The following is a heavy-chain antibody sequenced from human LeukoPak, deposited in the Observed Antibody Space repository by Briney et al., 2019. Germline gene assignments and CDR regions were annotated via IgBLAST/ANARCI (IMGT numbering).Heavy chain of an antibody. J-gene: IGHJ5*02. CDR3: ATDPPYYDILTGYYGPNWFDP. V-gene: IGHV3-48*03. Sequence: GGSLRLSCAASGFTFSSYEMNWVRQAPGKGLEWVSYISSSGSNIYYADSVKGRFTISRDNAKNSLYLQMNSLRAEDTAVYYCATDPPYYDILTGYYGPNWFDPWGQGTLVTVSS. CDR1: GFTFSSYE. CDR2: ISSSGSNI. D-gene: IGHD3-9*01.